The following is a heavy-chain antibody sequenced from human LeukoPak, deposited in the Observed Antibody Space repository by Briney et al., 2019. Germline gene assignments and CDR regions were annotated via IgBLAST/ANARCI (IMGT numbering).Heavy chain of an antibody. CDR1: GFTFDDYA. J-gene: IGHJ4*02. V-gene: IGHV3-9*01. D-gene: IGHD3-10*01. CDR2: ISWSSGSI. Sequence: GRSLRLSCAASGFTFDDYAMHWVRQAPGKGLEWVSCISWSSGSIGYADSVKGRFTISRDNAKNSLYLQMNSLRAEDTALYYCASREKDYFDYWGQGTLVTVSS. CDR3: ASREKDYFDY.